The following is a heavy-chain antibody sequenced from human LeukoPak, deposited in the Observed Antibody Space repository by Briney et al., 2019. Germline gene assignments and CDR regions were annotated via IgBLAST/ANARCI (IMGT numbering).Heavy chain of an antibody. CDR1: GFTVSSNY. CDR3: ARGPPGRFLEWLWTYYMDV. Sequence: SGGSLRLPCAASGFTVSSNYMSWVRQAPGKGLEWVSVIYSGGSTYYADSVKGRFTISRDNSKNTLYLQMNSLRAEDTAVYYCARGPPGRFLEWLWTYYMDVWGEGTTVTVSS. V-gene: IGHV3-53*01. D-gene: IGHD3-3*01. J-gene: IGHJ6*03. CDR2: IYSGGST.